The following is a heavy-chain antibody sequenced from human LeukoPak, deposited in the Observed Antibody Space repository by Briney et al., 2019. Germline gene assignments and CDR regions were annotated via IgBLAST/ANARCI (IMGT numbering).Heavy chain of an antibody. V-gene: IGHV3-48*02. CDR3: ARGERAFDI. D-gene: IGHD1-1*01. CDR2: ISSSSTI. J-gene: IGHJ3*02. CDR1: GFPFSSYW. Sequence: GGSLRLSCVASGFPFSSYWMTWVRQAPGKGLEWVSYISSSSTIYYADSVKGRFTISRDNAKNSLYLQMNSLRDEDTAVYYCARGERAFDIWGQGTMVTVSS.